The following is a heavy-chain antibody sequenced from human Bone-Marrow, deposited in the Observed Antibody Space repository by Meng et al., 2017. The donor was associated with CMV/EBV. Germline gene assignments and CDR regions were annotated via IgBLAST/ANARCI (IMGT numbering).Heavy chain of an antibody. J-gene: IGHJ6*02. D-gene: IGHD2-2*01. CDR1: GYTFTSYD. Sequence: SVKVSCKASGYTFTSYDINWVRQATGQGLEWMGGIIPIFGTANYAQKFQGRVTITTDESTSTAYMELSSLRSEDTAVYYCARDIVVVPAAIGYSSSWYSQQPPYGMDVWGQGTTVTVSS. V-gene: IGHV1-69*05. CDR3: ARDIVVVPAAIGYSSSWYSQQPPYGMDV. CDR2: IIPIFGTA.